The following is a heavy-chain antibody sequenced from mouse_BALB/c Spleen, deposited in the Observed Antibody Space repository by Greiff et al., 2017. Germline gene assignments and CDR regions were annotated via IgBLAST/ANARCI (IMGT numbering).Heavy chain of an antibody. CDR3: ARMITTRAWFAY. J-gene: IGHJ3*01. D-gene: IGHD2-4*01. V-gene: IGHV1-18*01. CDR2: INPNNGGT. Sequence: VQLKESGPELVKPGASVKISCKTSGYTFTEYTMHWVKQSQGKSLEWIGGINPNNGGTSYNQKFKGKATLTVDKSSSTAYMELRSLTSEDSAVYYCARMITTRAWFAYWGQGTLVTVSA. CDR1: GYTFTEYT.